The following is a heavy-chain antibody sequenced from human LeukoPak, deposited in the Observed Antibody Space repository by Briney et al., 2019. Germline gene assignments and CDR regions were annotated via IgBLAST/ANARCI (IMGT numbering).Heavy chain of an antibody. V-gene: IGHV4-59*08. CDR2: IYYSGST. CDR3: ARQGHTAMGPYYFDY. CDR1: GGSISSYY. J-gene: IGHJ4*02. D-gene: IGHD5-18*01. Sequence: PSETLSLTCTVSGGSISSYYWSWIRQPPGKGLEWIGYIYYSGSTNYNPSLKSRVTISVDTSKNQFSLKLSSVTAADTAVYYCARQGHTAMGPYYFDYWGQGTLVTVSS.